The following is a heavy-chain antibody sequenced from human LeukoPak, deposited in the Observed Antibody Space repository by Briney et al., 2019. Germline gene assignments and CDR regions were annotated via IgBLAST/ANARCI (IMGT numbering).Heavy chain of an antibody. CDR2: IYYSGST. CDR1: GGSISSYY. V-gene: IGHV4-59*08. Sequence: KPSETLSLTCTVSGGSISSYYWSWIRQPPGKGLEWIGYIYYSGSTNYNPSLKSRVTISVDTSKNQFSLKLSSVTAADTAVYYCARTKVYSSGWYPLDYWGQGTLVTVSS. J-gene: IGHJ4*02. CDR3: ARTKVYSSGWYPLDY. D-gene: IGHD6-19*01.